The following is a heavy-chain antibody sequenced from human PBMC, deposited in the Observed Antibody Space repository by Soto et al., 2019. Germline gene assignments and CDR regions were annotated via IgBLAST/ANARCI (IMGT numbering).Heavy chain of an antibody. CDR2: IYYSGST. CDR1: GCSIISSSYY. CDR3: ARRLYYDSSGFEGDGMDV. D-gene: IGHD3-22*01. Sequence: SKTLCLTCTISGCSIISSSYYWGWVRQPPGKGLEWIGSIYYSGSTYYNPPLKSRVTISVDTSKNQFSLKLSSVTAADTAVYYCARRLYYDSSGFEGDGMDVWGQGTTVTVS. J-gene: IGHJ6*02. V-gene: IGHV4-39*01.